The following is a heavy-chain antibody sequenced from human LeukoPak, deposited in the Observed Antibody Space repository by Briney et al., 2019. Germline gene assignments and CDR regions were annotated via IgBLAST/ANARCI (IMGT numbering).Heavy chain of an antibody. CDR1: GGSINSYY. Sequence: SETLSLTCTVSGGSINSYYWSWLRQPPGKGLEWIGYIYYSGSTNYNPSLKSRVTISVDTSKNQFSLKLSSVTAADTAVYYCAIVEDCGYDFSWIDPSGQGTLVTASP. CDR3: AIVEDCGYDFSWIDP. V-gene: IGHV4-59*01. D-gene: IGHD5-12*01. J-gene: IGHJ5*01. CDR2: IYYSGST.